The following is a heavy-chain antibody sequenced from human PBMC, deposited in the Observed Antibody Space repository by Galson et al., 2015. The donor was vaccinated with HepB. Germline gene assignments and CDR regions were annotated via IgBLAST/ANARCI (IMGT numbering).Heavy chain of an antibody. CDR1: GFIFNDYY. D-gene: IGHD3-10*01. Sequence: SLRLSCAASGFIFNDYYMTWIRQAPGKGLEWVSYISSSGTTVSYADSVKGRFTISRDNAKNSLYLQMNSLRAEDTAVYYCARAAGWFDPWGQGTLVTVSS. J-gene: IGHJ5*02. CDR3: ARAAGWFDP. CDR2: ISSSGTTV. V-gene: IGHV3-11*01.